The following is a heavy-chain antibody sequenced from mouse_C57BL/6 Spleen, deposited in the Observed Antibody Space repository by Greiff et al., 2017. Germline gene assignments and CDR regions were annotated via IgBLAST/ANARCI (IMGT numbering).Heavy chain of an antibody. V-gene: IGHV5-4*01. J-gene: IGHJ3*01. CDR1: GFTFSSYA. CDR3: ARDRQITTVVGGFAY. D-gene: IGHD1-1*01. CDR2: ISDGGSYT. Sequence: EVKLMESGGGLVKPGGSLKLSCAASGFTFSSYAMSWVRQTPEKRLEWVATISDGGSYTYYPDNVKGRFTISRDNAKNNLYLQMSHLKSEDTAMYYCARDRQITTVVGGFAYWGQGTLVTVSA.